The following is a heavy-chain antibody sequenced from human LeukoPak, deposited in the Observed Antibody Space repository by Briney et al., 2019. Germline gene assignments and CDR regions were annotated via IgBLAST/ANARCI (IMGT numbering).Heavy chain of an antibody. CDR3: ATQSSGWHIYYFDH. V-gene: IGHV1-69*04. CDR2: IIPILGVT. CDR1: GDSFSSDA. Sequence: SVKVSCKASGDSFSSDAISWVRQVPGQGYEWVGRIIPILGVTNYALKFRGRVTITADKYTSAAAMELRSLTFYDTAVYYCATQSSGWHIYYFDHWGQGTLVNVSS. J-gene: IGHJ4*02. D-gene: IGHD6-25*01.